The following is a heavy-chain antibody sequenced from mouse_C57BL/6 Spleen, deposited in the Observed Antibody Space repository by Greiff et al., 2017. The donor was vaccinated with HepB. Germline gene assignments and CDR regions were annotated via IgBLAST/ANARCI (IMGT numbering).Heavy chain of an antibody. Sequence: QVQLKQSGPELVKPGASVKISCKASGYAFSSSWMNWVKQRPGKGLEWIGRIYPGDGDTNYNGKFKGKATLTADKSSSTAYMQLSSLTSEDSAVYFCAKNYDGDYYYAMDYWGQGTSVTVSS. CDR1: GYAFSSSW. CDR2: IYPGDGDT. D-gene: IGHD2-3*01. J-gene: IGHJ4*01. CDR3: AKNYDGDYYYAMDY. V-gene: IGHV1-82*01.